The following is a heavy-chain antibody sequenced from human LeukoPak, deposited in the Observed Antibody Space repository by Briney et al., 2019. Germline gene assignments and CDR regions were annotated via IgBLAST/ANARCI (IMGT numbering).Heavy chain of an antibody. CDR2: INPSGGST. D-gene: IGHD3-22*01. J-gene: IGHJ3*02. CDR1: GYTFTSYY. CDR3: ARNLDQTYYYDSSGYSFSAFDI. Sequence: GASVKVSCKASGYTFTSYYMHWVRQAPGQGLEWMGIINPSGGSTSYAQKFQGRVTMTRDTSTSTVYMELSSLRSEDTAVYYCARNLDQTYYYDSSGYSFSAFDIWGLGTMVTVSS. V-gene: IGHV1-46*03.